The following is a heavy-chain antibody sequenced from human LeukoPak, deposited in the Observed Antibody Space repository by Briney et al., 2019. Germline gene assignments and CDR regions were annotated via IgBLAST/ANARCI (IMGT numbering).Heavy chain of an antibody. J-gene: IGHJ4*02. V-gene: IGHV1-46*03. Sequence: SVKVSCKASGYTFTSNFMYWVRQAPGQGLEWMGLINPIGGDTNYAQKFQGRVTMTRDTSTSTVYMELSSLRSEDTALYYCARGYCSSASCSPGAYWGQGTLVTVSS. CDR2: INPIGGDT. D-gene: IGHD2-2*01. CDR3: ARGYCSSASCSPGAY. CDR1: GYTFTSNF.